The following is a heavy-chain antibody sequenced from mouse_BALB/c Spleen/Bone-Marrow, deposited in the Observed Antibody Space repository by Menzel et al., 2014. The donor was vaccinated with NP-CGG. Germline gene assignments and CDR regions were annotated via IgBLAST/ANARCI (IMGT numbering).Heavy chain of an antibody. CDR1: GDSITSCY. CDR3: ATYDGYCFDY. V-gene: IGHV3-8*02. Sequence: EVQLVESGPSLVKPSQTLSLTCSVTGDSITSCYWNWIRKFPGNKLEYMGYISYSGNTYYNPSLKSRISITRDTSKNQYYLQLNSVTTEDTATYYCATYDGYCFDYWGQGTTLTVSS. CDR2: ISYSGNT. D-gene: IGHD2-3*01. J-gene: IGHJ2*01.